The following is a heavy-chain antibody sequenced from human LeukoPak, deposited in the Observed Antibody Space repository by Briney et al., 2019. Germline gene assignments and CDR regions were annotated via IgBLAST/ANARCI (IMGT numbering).Heavy chain of an antibody. Sequence: GGSLRLSCAASGFTSSSYAMTWVRQAPGKGLEWISAINGGAYSTSYADSVKGRFTISRDNSKNTLYLQMNSLRAEDTAVYYCARNSSGFKLGDAFDIWGQGTMVTVSS. V-gene: IGHV3-23*01. CDR1: GFTSSSYA. CDR2: INGGAYST. CDR3: ARNSSGFKLGDAFDI. J-gene: IGHJ3*02. D-gene: IGHD3-22*01.